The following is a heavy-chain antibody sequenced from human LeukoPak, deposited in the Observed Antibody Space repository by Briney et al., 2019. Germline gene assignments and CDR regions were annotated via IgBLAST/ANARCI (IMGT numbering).Heavy chain of an antibody. V-gene: IGHV3-7*01. CDR1: GFTFSSYW. CDR2: IKQDGREK. CDR3: TRDRWRSGSCPIDY. D-gene: IGHD2-15*01. Sequence: GGSLRLSCAASGFTFSSYWMSWVRQAPGKGLEWVANIKQDGREKYYVDSVEGRFTISRDNAKNSLYLQMNSRRAEDTAVYYCTRDRWRSGSCPIDYWGQGTLVTVSS. J-gene: IGHJ4*02.